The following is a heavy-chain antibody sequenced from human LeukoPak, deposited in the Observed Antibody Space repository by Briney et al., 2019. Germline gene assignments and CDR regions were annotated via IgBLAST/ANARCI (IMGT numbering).Heavy chain of an antibody. V-gene: IGHV4-59*08. J-gene: IGHJ3*02. CDR1: GGSISSYY. Sequence: SETLSLTCTVSGGSISSYYWSWIRQPPGKGLEWIGYMYYSGSTDYNPSLKSRVTISLDTSKNQFSLKLSSVTAADTAVYYCARHDPIVGTPDAFDIWAKGQWLPSLQ. CDR2: MYYSGST. CDR3: ARHDPIVGTPDAFDI. D-gene: IGHD1-26*01.